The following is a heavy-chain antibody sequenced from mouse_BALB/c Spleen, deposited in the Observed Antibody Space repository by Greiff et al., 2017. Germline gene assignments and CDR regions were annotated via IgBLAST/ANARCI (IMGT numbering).Heavy chain of an antibody. V-gene: IGHV1-5*01. CDR1: GYTFTSYW. J-gene: IGHJ2*01. D-gene: IGHD4-1*01. CDR3: TRTAGTGYFDY. CDR2: IYPGNSDT. Sequence: EVQLQQSGTVLARPGASVKMSCKASGYTFTSYWMHWVKQRPGQGLEWIGAIYPGNSDTSYNQKFKGKAKLTAATSTSTAYMELSSLTNEDSAVYYCTRTAGTGYFDYWGQGTTLTVSS.